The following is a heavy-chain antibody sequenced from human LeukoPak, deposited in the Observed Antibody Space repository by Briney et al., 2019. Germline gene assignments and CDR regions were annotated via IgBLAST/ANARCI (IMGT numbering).Heavy chain of an antibody. CDR3: ATDLSWREAAFDI. CDR1: GYTFTSYD. J-gene: IGHJ3*02. Sequence: ASVKVSCKASGYTFTSYDINWVRQATGQGLEWMGGFDPEDGETIYAQKFQGRVTMTEDTSTDTAYMELSSLRSEDTAVYYCATDLSWREAAFDIWGQGTMVTVSS. D-gene: IGHD3-3*01. V-gene: IGHV1-24*01. CDR2: FDPEDGET.